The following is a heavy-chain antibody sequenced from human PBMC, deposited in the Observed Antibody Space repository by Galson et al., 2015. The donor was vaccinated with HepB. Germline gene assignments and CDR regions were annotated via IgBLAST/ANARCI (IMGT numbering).Heavy chain of an antibody. Sequence: QSGAEVKKPGESLRISCKGSGYSFTSYWISWVRQMPGKGLEWMGRIDPSDSYTNYSPSFQGHVTISADKSISTAYLQWSSLKASDTAMYYCARHSEGTSGGAFRGVHYWYFDLWGRGTLVTVSS. CDR2: IDPSDSYT. CDR3: ARHSEGTSGGAFRGVHYWYFDL. CDR1: GYSFTSYW. D-gene: IGHD3-16*01. J-gene: IGHJ2*01. V-gene: IGHV5-10-1*01.